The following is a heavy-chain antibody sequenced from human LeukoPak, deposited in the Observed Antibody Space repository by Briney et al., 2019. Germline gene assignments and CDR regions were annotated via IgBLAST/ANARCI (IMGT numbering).Heavy chain of an antibody. CDR2: IYYSGST. D-gene: IGHD4-17*01. J-gene: IGHJ4*02. Sequence: SETLSLTCTVSGGSISSGGYYWSWIRQHPGKGLEWIGYIYYSGSTYYNPSLKSRVTISVDTSKNQFSLKLSSVTSADTAVYYCARVPDYGDYVGSFDYWGQGTLVTVSS. CDR1: GGSISSGGYY. V-gene: IGHV4-31*03. CDR3: ARVPDYGDYVGSFDY.